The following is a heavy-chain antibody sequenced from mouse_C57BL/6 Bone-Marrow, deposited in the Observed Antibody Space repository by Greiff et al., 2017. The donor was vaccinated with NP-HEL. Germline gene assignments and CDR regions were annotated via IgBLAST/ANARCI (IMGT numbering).Heavy chain of an antibody. D-gene: IGHD1-1*01. J-gene: IGHJ2*01. CDR1: GYTFTNYW. CDR2: IYPGGGYT. Sequence: QVQLKQSGAELVRPGTSVKMSCKASGYTFTNYWIGWAKQRPGHGLEWIGDIYPGGGYTNYNEKFKGKATLTADKSSSTAYMQFSSLTSEDSAIYYCARKGHYYGSSYFDYWGQGTTLTVSS. CDR3: ARKGHYYGSSYFDY. V-gene: IGHV1-63*01.